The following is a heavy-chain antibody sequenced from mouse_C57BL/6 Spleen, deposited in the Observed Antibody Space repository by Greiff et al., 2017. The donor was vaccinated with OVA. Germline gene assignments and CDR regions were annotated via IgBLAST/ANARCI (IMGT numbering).Heavy chain of an antibody. J-gene: IGHJ2*01. CDR3: ARNYYGSSYGEYYFDY. V-gene: IGHV2-9-1*01. D-gene: IGHD1-1*01. CDR1: GFSLTSYA. Sequence: VKLVESGPGLVAPSQSLSITCTVSGFSLTSYAISWVRQPPGQGLEWLGVIWTGGGTNYNSALKSRLSISKDNSKSQVFLKMNSLQTDDTARYYCARNYYGSSYGEYYFDYWGQGTTLTVSA. CDR2: IWTGGGT.